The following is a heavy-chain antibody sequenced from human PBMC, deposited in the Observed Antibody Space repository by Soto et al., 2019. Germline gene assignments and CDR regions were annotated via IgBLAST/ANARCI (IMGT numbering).Heavy chain of an antibody. CDR1: RGTFSSYA. CDR2: ISTYNGDT. Sequence: ASVKVSRKTTRGTFSSYAISWVRQAPGQGLEWMGWISTYNGDTNYAQTFQGRVTMTTDTSTSTVHMEVRSLRSDDTAVYYCAREGVAPYYYYGMDVWGQGTPVTVSS. D-gene: IGHD5-12*01. V-gene: IGHV1-18*01. J-gene: IGHJ6*02. CDR3: AREGVAPYYYYGMDV.